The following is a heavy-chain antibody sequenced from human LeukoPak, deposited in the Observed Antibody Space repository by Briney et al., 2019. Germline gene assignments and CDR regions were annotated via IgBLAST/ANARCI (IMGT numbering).Heavy chain of an antibody. V-gene: IGHV1-24*01. J-gene: IGHJ4*02. CDR1: GHTLTELF. CDR2: FDPEDGAT. Sequence: ASVKVSCKVSGHTLTELFMHWVRQAPGKGLEWVGHFDPEDGATFYAQKFQGRITLTEDTSTETAYMELSSLRFEDTAVYYCATYYYDYLTFSGVDWGQGTLVTVSS. CDR3: ATYYYDYLTFSGVD. D-gene: IGHD3-3*01.